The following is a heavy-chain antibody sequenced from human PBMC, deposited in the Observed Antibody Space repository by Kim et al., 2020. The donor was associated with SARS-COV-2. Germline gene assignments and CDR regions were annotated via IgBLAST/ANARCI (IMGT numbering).Heavy chain of an antibody. CDR3: ARALLWFGELSHSYYYYGMDV. CDR2: IIPIFGTA. CDR1: GGTFSSYA. D-gene: IGHD3-10*01. V-gene: IGHV1-69*13. Sequence: SVKVSCKASGGTFSSYAISWVRQAPGQGLEWMGGIIPIFGTANYAQKFQGRVTITADESTSTAYMELSSLRSEDTAVYYCARALLWFGELSHSYYYYGMDVWGQGTTVTVSS. J-gene: IGHJ6*02.